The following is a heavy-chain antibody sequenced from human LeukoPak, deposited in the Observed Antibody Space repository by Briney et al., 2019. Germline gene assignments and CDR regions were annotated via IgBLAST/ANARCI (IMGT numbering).Heavy chain of an antibody. J-gene: IGHJ5*02. CDR3: ARLYGTYPGWFDP. V-gene: IGHV3-33*01. D-gene: IGHD4-17*01. Sequence: PGGSLRLSCAASGFTFSGYGMHWVRQAPGKGLEWVAVIWYDGSNKYYADSVKGRFTISRDNSKNTLYLQMNSLRAEDTAVYYCARLYGTYPGWFDPWGQGTLVTVSS. CDR1: GFTFSGYG. CDR2: IWYDGSNK.